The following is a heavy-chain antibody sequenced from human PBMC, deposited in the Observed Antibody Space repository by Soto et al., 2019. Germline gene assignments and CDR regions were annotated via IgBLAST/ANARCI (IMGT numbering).Heavy chain of an antibody. CDR1: GFSLSNAGLG. Sequence: QFTVKESGPVLVKPTEPLTLICTVSGFSLSNAGLGVSWIRQPPGKALEWLAHIFSNDEKSYSTSLKSRLTISKDTSKSQVVLIMTNLDPVDTATYYCASTYSSSWYWFDPWGQGTLVTVSS. V-gene: IGHV2-26*04. CDR3: ASTYSSSWYWFDP. D-gene: IGHD6-13*01. CDR2: IFSNDEK. J-gene: IGHJ5*02.